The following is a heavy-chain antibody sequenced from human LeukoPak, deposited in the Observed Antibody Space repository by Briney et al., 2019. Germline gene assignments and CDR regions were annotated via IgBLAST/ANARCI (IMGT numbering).Heavy chain of an antibody. CDR2: INGDGSSI. V-gene: IGHV3-74*01. CDR3: ARVARGDYYYYYMDV. D-gene: IGHD3-10*01. CDR1: GFTFRSYW. Sequence: GGSLRLSCAGSGFTFRSYWMHWVRQDPGKGLVWVARINGDGSSISYADSVQGRFTISRDNAKNTLYLQMNSLRAEDTALYYCARVARGDYYYYYMDVWGKGTTVTVSS. J-gene: IGHJ6*03.